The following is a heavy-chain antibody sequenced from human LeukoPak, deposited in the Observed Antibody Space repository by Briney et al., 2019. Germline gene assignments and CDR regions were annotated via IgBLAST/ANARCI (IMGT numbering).Heavy chain of an antibody. J-gene: IGHJ5*02. V-gene: IGHV4-59*08. CDR3: TRGPRFGELLWHWFDP. CDR1: GASIDSYY. CDR2: IYYSGTT. D-gene: IGHD3-10*01. Sequence: SETLSLTCTISGASIDSYYWSWIRQPPGKGLEWIGYIYYSGTTNYNPSLKRRVTISVDTSKNQFSLKLRSVTAADTAVYYCTRGPRFGELLWHWFDPWGQGTLVTVSS.